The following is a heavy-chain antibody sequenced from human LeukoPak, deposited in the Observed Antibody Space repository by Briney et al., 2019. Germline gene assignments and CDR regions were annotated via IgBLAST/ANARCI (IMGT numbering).Heavy chain of an antibody. CDR2: IHPDGSIT. CDR1: RFTISKYW. CDR3: APQQAYSPYNWFDP. J-gene: IGHJ5*02. D-gene: IGHD5-12*01. V-gene: IGHV3-74*03. Sequence: SGGSLRLSCVGSRFTISKYWMHWVRQAPGTGLVLVSRIHPDGSITTYADSVKGRFTISRDNAENTPYLQMNSLRAEDTGVYYCAPQQAYSPYNWFDPWGQGTLVTVSS.